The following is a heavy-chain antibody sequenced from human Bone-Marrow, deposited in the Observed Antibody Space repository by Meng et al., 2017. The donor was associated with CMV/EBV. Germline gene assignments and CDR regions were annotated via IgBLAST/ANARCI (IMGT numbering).Heavy chain of an antibody. Sequence: ASVKVACKASGYTFTSYYMHWVRQAPGQGLEWMGIINPSGGSTSYAQKLQGRVTMTRDTSTSTVYMELSSLRSEDTAVYYCARGGGPLNLAAPAAMSSFDPCGEATLATSSS. J-gene: IGHJ5*02. CDR3: ARGGGPLNLAAPAAMSSFDP. V-gene: IGHV1-46*01. D-gene: IGHD2-2*01. CDR1: GYTFTSYY. CDR2: INPSGGST.